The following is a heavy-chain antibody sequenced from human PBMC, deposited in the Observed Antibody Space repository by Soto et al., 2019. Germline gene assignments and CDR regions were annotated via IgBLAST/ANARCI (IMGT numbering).Heavy chain of an antibody. CDR2: ISGSGGTT. CDR1: GFIFSSYA. V-gene: IGHV3-23*01. Sequence: GGSLRLSCAASGFIFSSYAMSWVRQAPGKGLEWVSSISGSGGTTYYADSVKGRFIISRDDSKNTLFLQMNSLRAEDTAVYYCATAKLLLPWLFDYWGQGTLVTVSS. CDR3: ATAKLLLPWLFDY. J-gene: IGHJ4*02. D-gene: IGHD2-15*01.